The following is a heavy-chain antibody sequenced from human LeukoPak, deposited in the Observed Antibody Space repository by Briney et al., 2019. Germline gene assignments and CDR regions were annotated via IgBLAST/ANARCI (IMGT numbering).Heavy chain of an antibody. J-gene: IGHJ4*02. CDR2: ISYGGST. CDR1: GGSISSSHSY. CDR3: ARHQRWLQWEY. Sequence: PSETLSLTCTVSGGSISSSHSYLGWIRQPPGKGLEWIGPISYGGSTYYNPSLKSRLTMSIDTSKTQFSLKLRSVTAADTAVYYCARHQRWLQWEYWGQGTLVTVSS. D-gene: IGHD5-24*01. V-gene: IGHV4-39*07.